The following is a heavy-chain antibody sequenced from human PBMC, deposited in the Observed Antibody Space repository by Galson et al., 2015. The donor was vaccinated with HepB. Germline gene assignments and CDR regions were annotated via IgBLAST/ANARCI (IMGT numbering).Heavy chain of an antibody. CDR1: GFTFSSYW. V-gene: IGHV3-74*01. D-gene: IGHD6-13*01. J-gene: IGHJ4*02. CDR3: AREEAAAGTSDY. CDR2: INSDGSST. Sequence: LRLSCAASGFTFSSYWMHWVRQAPGKGLVWVSRINSDGSSTSYADSVKGRFTISRDNAKNTLYLQMNSLRAEDTAVYYCAREEAAAGTSDYWGQGTLVTVSS.